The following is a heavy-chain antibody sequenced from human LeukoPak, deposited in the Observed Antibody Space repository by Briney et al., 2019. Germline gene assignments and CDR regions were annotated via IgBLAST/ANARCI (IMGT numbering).Heavy chain of an antibody. CDR3: ARDGDSTVTTHVAGDYYYYYMDV. CDR2: ISAYNGNT. CDR1: GYTFTSYG. V-gene: IGHV1-18*01. D-gene: IGHD4-17*01. J-gene: IGHJ6*03. Sequence: ASVKVSCKASGYTFTSYGISGVRQAPGQGLEWMGWISAYNGNTNYAQKLQGRVTMTTDTSTSTAYMELRSLRSDDTAVYYCARDGDSTVTTHVAGDYYYYYMDVWGKGTTVTVSS.